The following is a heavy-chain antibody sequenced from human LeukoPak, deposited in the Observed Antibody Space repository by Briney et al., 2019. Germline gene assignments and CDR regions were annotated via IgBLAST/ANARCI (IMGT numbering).Heavy chain of an antibody. Sequence: GGSLRLSCAASGFTFDDYDMSWVRQAPGKGLEWVSQISAGGSTIYYVDSVKGRFTISGDTAKNSLYLQMNSLRAEDTAIYYCARRFDSWGQGTLVTVSS. V-gene: IGHV3-48*03. CDR3: ARRFDS. CDR2: ISAGGSTI. CDR1: GFTFDDYD. J-gene: IGHJ4*02.